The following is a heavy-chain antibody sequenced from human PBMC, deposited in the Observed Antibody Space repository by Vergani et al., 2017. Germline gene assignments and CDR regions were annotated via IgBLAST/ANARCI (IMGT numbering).Heavy chain of an antibody. CDR2: IKQDGSEK. V-gene: IGHV3-7*01. J-gene: IGHJ4*02. CDR1: GFTFSSYW. D-gene: IGHD3-10*01. CDR3: ARGHYYGSGSYYPN. Sequence: EVQLVESGGGLVQPGGSLRLSCAASGFTFSSYWMSRVRQAPGKGLEWVVNIKQDGSEKYYVDSVKGRFTISRDNAKNSLYLQMNSLRAEDTAVYYCARGHYYGSGSYYPNWGQGTLVTVSS.